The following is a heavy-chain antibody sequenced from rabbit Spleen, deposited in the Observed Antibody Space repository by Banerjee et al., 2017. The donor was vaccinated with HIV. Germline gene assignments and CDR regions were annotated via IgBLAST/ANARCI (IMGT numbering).Heavy chain of an antibody. Sequence: QEHLVESGGGLVQPGGSLKLSCKASGFDFSNYGVTWVRQAPGKGLEWIGYIEPIFGNTYYANWVNGRFTISSHNAQNTLYLQLTSLTAADTATYFCARAIVPWLGLTRLDLWGPGTLVTV. D-gene: IGHD4-1*01. J-gene: IGHJ3*01. CDR2: IEPIFGNT. CDR3: ARAIVPWLGLTRLDL. CDR1: GFDFSNYG. V-gene: IGHV1S47*01.